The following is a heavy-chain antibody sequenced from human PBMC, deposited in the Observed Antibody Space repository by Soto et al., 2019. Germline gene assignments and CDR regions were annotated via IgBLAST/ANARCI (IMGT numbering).Heavy chain of an antibody. CDR3: ARVGGTVTSDY. J-gene: IGHJ4*02. D-gene: IGHD4-17*01. Sequence: QVHLVESGGGVVQPGRSPRLSCAASGFPFSAYGMHWVRQAPGKGLEWLAMIYYDGNNKYYAPSVEGRFTISRDNSKNTLYLQMNSLRVEDTAVYYCARVGGTVTSDYWGQGTLVIVSS. CDR1: GFPFSAYG. CDR2: IYYDGNNK. V-gene: IGHV3-33*01.